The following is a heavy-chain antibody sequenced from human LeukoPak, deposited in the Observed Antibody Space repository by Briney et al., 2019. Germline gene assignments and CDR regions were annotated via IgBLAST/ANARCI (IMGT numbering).Heavy chain of an antibody. CDR2: FYYTGST. V-gene: IGHV4-61*01. J-gene: IGHJ4*02. CDR3: ASGQFLVSNDY. CDR1: GGSVSGGSYY. D-gene: IGHD5/OR15-5a*01. Sequence: SETLSLTCTVSGGSVSGGSYYWSWIRQPPGKGLEWIGYFYYTGSTNYNPSLKSRVTISVDTSKNQFSLRLSSVTAADTAVYYCASGQFLVSNDYWGQGILVTVPS.